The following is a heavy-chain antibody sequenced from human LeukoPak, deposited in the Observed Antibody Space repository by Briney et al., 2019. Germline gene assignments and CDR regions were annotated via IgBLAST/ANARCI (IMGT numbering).Heavy chain of an antibody. V-gene: IGHV1-2*02. CDR1: GYTFTGYY. D-gene: IGHD4-17*01. CDR2: INPNSGGT. J-gene: IGHJ5*02. CDR3: ARDWGADYGDYLDWFDP. Sequence: GASVKLSCKASGYTFTGYYMHWVRQAPGQGLEWMGWINPNSGGTNYAQKFQGRVTMTRDTSISTAYMELSRLRSDDTAVYYCARDWGADYGDYLDWFDPWGQGTLVAVSS.